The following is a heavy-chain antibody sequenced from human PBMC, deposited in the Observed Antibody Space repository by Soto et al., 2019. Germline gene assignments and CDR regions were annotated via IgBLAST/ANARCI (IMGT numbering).Heavy chain of an antibody. CDR2: LYGDDVT. CDR1: GFSLTTQSGD. V-gene: IGHV2-5*02. Sequence: QITLKESGPTLVTHTQTLSLTCTLSGFSLTTQSGDVGWIRQPPGKALEGLALLYGDDVTGYNPSLRDRLTIARDTSRTQVVLTMTNVDPVDTATYYCTHRQSGAFDFWGQGTLVTVSS. D-gene: IGHD2-15*01. CDR3: THRQSGAFDF. J-gene: IGHJ4*02.